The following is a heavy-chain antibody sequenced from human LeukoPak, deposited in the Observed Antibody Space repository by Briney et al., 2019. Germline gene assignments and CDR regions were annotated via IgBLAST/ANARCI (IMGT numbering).Heavy chain of an antibody. CDR2: IIPIFGTA. D-gene: IGHD2-2*01. Sequence: GSSVKVSCKASVGTFSGYAISWVRQAPGQGLEWMGRIIPIFGTANYAQKFQGRVTITTDESTSTAYMELSSLRSEDTAVHYCARDRPAAAIGDWDYXDYWGQGTLFTVSS. CDR1: VGTFSGYA. CDR3: ARDRPAAAIGDWDYXDY. J-gene: IGHJ4*02. V-gene: IGHV1-69*05.